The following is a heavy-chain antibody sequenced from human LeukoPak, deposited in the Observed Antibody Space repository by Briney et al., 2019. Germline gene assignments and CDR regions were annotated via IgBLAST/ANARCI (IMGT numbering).Heavy chain of an antibody. CDR2: IYPSGYT. Sequence: SETLSLTCTVSGGSLSSYYWSWIRQPAGKGLEWIGRIYPSGYTNHNPSLKSRVTISVDTSKNQFSLKLRSVTAADTAVYYCARGPHWVTGDYDAFDIWGQGTMVTVSS. CDR3: ARGPHWVTGDYDAFDI. CDR1: GGSLSSYY. D-gene: IGHD4-17*01. V-gene: IGHV4-4*07. J-gene: IGHJ3*02.